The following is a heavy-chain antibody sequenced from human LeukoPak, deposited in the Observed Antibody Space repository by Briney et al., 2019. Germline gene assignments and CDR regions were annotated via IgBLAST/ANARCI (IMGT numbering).Heavy chain of an antibody. CDR1: GFTFSSYA. J-gene: IGHJ4*02. CDR2: ISGSGGST. V-gene: IGHV3-23*01. Sequence: GGSLRLSCAASGFTFSSYAMSWVRQAPGKGLEWVSAISGSGGSTYYAGSVKGRFTISRDNSKNTLYLQMNSLRAEDTAVYYCAYQDGYRGKIDYWGQGTLVTVSS. CDR3: AYQDGYRGKIDY. D-gene: IGHD5-24*01.